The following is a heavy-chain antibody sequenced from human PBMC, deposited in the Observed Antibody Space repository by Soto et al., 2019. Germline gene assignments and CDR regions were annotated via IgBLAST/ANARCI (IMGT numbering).Heavy chain of an antibody. Sequence: ASVKVSCKASGYTFTSYGISWVRQAHGQGLEWMGWISAYNGNTNYAQKLQGRVTMTTDTSTSTAYMELRSLRSDDTAVYYCARVSIPAYYYDSSGYYIMPGSYWGQGTLVTVSS. CDR2: ISAYNGNT. CDR3: ARVSIPAYYYDSSGYYIMPGSY. D-gene: IGHD3-22*01. CDR1: GYTFTSYG. J-gene: IGHJ4*02. V-gene: IGHV1-18*01.